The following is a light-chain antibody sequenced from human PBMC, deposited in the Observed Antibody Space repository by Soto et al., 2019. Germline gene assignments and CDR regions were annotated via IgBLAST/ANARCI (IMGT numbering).Light chain of an antibody. Sequence: DIQMTQSPSSLSASVGDRVTITCRASESIANYLNWYQQKPGKAPNLLIYAASTLQTGVPSRFSGSGSGTDFTLTISSLQTEDFATYFCQQSYISPYTCGQGTKLDI. V-gene: IGKV1-39*01. CDR2: AAS. J-gene: IGKJ2*01. CDR1: ESIANY. CDR3: QQSYISPYT.